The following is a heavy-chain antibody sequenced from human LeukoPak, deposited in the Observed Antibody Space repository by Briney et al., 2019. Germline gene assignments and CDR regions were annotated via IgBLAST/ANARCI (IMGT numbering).Heavy chain of an antibody. Sequence: ASVKVSCKASGYTFTGYYMHWVRQAPGQGLEWMGWINPNSGGTNYAQKFQGRVTMTRDTSISTAYMELSRLRSDDTAVYYCARDGIVVDLYYYYYYGMDVWGQGTTVTVSS. CDR1: GYTFTGYY. CDR3: ARDGIVVDLYYYYYYGMDV. CDR2: INPNSGGT. D-gene: IGHD2-15*01. J-gene: IGHJ6*02. V-gene: IGHV1-2*02.